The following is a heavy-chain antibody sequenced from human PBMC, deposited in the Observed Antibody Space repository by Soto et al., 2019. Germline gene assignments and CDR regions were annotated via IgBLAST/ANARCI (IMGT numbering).Heavy chain of an antibody. V-gene: IGHV3-13*01. D-gene: IGHD2-8*01. CDR1: GFTFSSSD. Sequence: EVQLVESGGGLVQPGGSLRLSCVVSGFTFSSSDMHWVRQTTGKGLEWVSAIGVGGDTYYSDSVKGRFTISRENAKSSLYLQMSNVRAGDTAVYYCAREGKNIMYDILDLWGQGTTVTVSS. CDR3: AREGKNIMYDILDL. J-gene: IGHJ3*01. CDR2: IGVGGDT.